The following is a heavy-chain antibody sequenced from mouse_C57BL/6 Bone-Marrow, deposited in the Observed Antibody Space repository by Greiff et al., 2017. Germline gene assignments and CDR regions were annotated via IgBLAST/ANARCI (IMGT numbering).Heavy chain of an antibody. Sequence: QVQLKESGAELAKPGASVKLSCKASGYTFTSYWMHWVKQRPGQGLEWIGYINPSSDYTKYNQKFKDKATLTADKSSSTAYMQLSSLTYEDSAFYYCARRYYFDYWGQGTTLTVSS. V-gene: IGHV1-7*01. J-gene: IGHJ2*01. CDR3: ARRYYFDY. CDR1: GYTFTSYW. CDR2: INPSSDYT.